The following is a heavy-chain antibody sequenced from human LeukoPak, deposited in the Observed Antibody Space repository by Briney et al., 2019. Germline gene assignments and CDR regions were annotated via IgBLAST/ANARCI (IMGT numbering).Heavy chain of an antibody. CDR3: ARFVVGAAIDY. V-gene: IGHV4-34*01. Sequence: SETLSLTCAVYGGSFSVYYCSWIRQPPGKGLEWIGEINHSGSTNYNPSLKSRVTISVDTSKNQFSLKLSSVTAADTAVYYCARFVVGAAIDYWGQGTLVTVSS. CDR1: GGSFSVYY. CDR2: INHSGST. D-gene: IGHD1-26*01. J-gene: IGHJ4*02.